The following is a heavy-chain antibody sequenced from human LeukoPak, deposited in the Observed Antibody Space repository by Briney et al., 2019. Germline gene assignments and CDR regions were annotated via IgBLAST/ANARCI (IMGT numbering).Heavy chain of an antibody. CDR1: GFTFSSYA. V-gene: IGHV3-23*01. CDR2: ISGSGGRT. CDR3: AKSTNYYGSGSYIDY. J-gene: IGHJ4*02. Sequence: GGSLRLSCAASGFTFSSYAMNWVRQAPGKGLEWVSAISGSGGRTYNADSVKGRFTISRDNSKNTLYLQMNSLRAEDTAVYYCAKSTNYYGSGSYIDYWGQGTMVTVSS. D-gene: IGHD3-10*01.